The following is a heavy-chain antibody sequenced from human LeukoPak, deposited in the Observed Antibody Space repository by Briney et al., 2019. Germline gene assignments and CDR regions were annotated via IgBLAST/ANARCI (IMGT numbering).Heavy chain of an antibody. V-gene: IGHV1-18*01. D-gene: IGHD6-19*01. CDR1: GGTFSSYA. Sequence: GSSVKVSCTASGGTFSSYAISWLRQAPGQGLECMGWISPYSGNTDYAQKLQGRVTMTTDTSTTTAYMELRSLRFDDTAVYYCARTSGVSVAGSPYYFDFWGQGTLISVSS. CDR3: ARTSGVSVAGSPYYFDF. J-gene: IGHJ4*02. CDR2: ISPYSGNT.